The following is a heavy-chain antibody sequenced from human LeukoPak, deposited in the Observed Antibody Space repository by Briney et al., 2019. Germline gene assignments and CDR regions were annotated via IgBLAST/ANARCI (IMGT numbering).Heavy chain of an antibody. J-gene: IGHJ4*02. V-gene: IGHV4-34*01. CDR1: GGSFSGYY. CDR2: INHSGST. CDR3: ARGDVTIFGLPFDY. Sequence: PSETLSLTCAVYGGSFSGYYWSWIRQPPGKGLEWIGEINHSGSTNYNPSLKSRVTISVDTSKNQFSLKLSSVTAADTAVYYCARGDVTIFGLPFDYWGQGTLVTVSS. D-gene: IGHD3-9*01.